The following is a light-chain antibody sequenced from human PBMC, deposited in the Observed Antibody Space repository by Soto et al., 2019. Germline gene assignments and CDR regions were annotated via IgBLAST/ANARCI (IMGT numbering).Light chain of an antibody. Sequence: EIVLTQSPATLSLSPGERATLSCRASQSVNNYLAWYQQRPGQAPRLLIYDASNRATGIPARFSGSGSGTDFTLTISSLEPEDFAVYYCLQHNSYPYTFGQGTKLEIK. CDR3: LQHNSYPYT. J-gene: IGKJ2*01. CDR1: QSVNNY. CDR2: DAS. V-gene: IGKV3-11*01.